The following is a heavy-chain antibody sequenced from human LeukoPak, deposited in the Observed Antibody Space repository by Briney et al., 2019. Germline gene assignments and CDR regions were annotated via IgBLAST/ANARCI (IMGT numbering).Heavy chain of an antibody. CDR3: ARDKQWLAPYGMDV. CDR1: GGSISSHY. J-gene: IGHJ6*02. CDR2: IYYSGST. Sequence: PSETLSLTCTVSGGSISSHYWSWIRQPPGKGLEWIGYIYYSGSTNYNPSLKSRVTISVDTSKNQFSLKLCSVTAADTAVYYCARDKQWLAPYGMDVWGQGTTVTVSS. V-gene: IGHV4-59*11. D-gene: IGHD6-19*01.